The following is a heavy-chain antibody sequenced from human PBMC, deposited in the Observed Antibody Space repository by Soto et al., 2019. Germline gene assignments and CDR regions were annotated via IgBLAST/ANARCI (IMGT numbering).Heavy chain of an antibody. CDR2: MNPNSGNT. Sequence: QEQLVQSGAEVKQPGASVKVSCKASGYSFTSYDINWVRQATGQGLEWMGWMNPNSGNTGYALKFQGRVSMTRDTSMSTANLELSSLRSEDTAVYYCARFMVRGVIGPWGQGTQDTVSS. V-gene: IGHV1-8*01. CDR3: ARFMVRGVIGP. CDR1: GYSFTSYD. J-gene: IGHJ5*02. D-gene: IGHD3-10*01.